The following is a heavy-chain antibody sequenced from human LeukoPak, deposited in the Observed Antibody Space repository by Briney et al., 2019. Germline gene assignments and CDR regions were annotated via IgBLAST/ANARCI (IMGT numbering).Heavy chain of an antibody. V-gene: IGHV1-8*02. Sequence: ASVKVSCKASGYTFTSYGINWVRQATGQGLEWMGLMNPKSGNTGHAQKFQGRVTMTRNTSISTVYMELSSLRSEDTAVYYCARAHTDYNILTGYYEFDYWGQGTLVTVSS. J-gene: IGHJ4*02. CDR2: MNPKSGNT. CDR1: GYTFTSYG. D-gene: IGHD3-9*01. CDR3: ARAHTDYNILTGYYEFDY.